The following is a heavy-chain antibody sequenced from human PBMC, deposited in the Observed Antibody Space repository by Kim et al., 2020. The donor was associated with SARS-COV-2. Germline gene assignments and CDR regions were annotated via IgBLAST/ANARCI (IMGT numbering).Heavy chain of an antibody. Sequence: SVKVSCKASGGTFSSYAISWVRQAPGQGLEWMGRIIPILGIANYAQKFQGRVTITADKSTSTAYMELSSLRSEDTAVYYCARDGSVRGGWFDPWGQGTL. V-gene: IGHV1-69*04. D-gene: IGHD2-2*03. CDR2: IIPILGIA. J-gene: IGHJ5*02. CDR3: ARDGSVRGGWFDP. CDR1: GGTFSSYA.